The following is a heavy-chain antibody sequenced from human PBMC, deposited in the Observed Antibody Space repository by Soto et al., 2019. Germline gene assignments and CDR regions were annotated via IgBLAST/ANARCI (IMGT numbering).Heavy chain of an antibody. CDR2: ISGSGGST. Sequence: EVQLLESGGGLVQPGGSLRLSCAASGFTFSSYAMSWVRQAPGEGLEWVSAISGSGGSTYYADSVKGRFTISRDNSKNTLYLQMNSLRAEDTAVYYCGPEYDYVWGSYRYVGHGMDVWGQGTTVTVSS. CDR1: GFTFSSYA. D-gene: IGHD3-16*02. J-gene: IGHJ6*02. CDR3: GPEYDYVWGSYRYVGHGMDV. V-gene: IGHV3-23*01.